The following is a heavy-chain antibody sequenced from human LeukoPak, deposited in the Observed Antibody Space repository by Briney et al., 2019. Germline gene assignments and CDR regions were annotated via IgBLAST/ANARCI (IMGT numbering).Heavy chain of an antibody. CDR2: FSGSGGST. D-gene: IGHD6-19*01. J-gene: IGHJ4*02. V-gene: IGHV3-23*01. CDR3: AKAWGSGWTYYFDY. Sequence: GGSLRLSCATSGFTFSSYAMSWVRQAPGKGLEWVPAFSGSGGSTYYADSVRGRFTISRDNSMNTLYLQMNSLRAEDTAVYYCAKAWGSGWTYYFDYWGQGTLVTVSS. CDR1: GFTFSSYA.